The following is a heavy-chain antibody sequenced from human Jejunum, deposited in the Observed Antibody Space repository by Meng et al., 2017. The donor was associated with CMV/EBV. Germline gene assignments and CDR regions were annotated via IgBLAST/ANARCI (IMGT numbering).Heavy chain of an antibody. CDR2: IITNSGGT. V-gene: IGHV1-2*06. CDR3: ARGHNFGFEY. J-gene: IGHJ4*02. CDR1: GYTFTGYN. Sequence: QVQLVQSGGEVKKPGASVKVSRKASGYTFTGYNMHWVRQAPGQGLEWMGRIITNSGGTNYAQKFQGRVTMTRDTSISTGYMELNSLRSDDTAVYYCARGHNFGFEYWGQGTLVTVSS. D-gene: IGHD1-1*01.